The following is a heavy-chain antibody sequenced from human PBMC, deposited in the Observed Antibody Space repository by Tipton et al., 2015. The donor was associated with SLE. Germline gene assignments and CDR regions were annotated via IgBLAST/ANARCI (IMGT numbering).Heavy chain of an antibody. J-gene: IGHJ4*02. CDR3: ARAGDDDY. CDR1: GGSFGGYY. CDR2: INHSGST. D-gene: IGHD7-27*01. V-gene: IGHV4-34*01. Sequence: TLSLTCAVYGGSFGGYYWSWIRQPPGKGLEWIGEINHSGSTNYNPSLKSRVTISVDTSKNQFSLKLSSVTAADTAVYYCARAGDDDYWGQGTLVTVSS.